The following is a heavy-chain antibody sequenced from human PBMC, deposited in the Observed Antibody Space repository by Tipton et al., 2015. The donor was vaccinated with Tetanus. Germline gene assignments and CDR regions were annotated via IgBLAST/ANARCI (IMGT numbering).Heavy chain of an antibody. CDR2: INPRGGLT. V-gene: IGHV1-46*01. Sequence: QSGAEVKRPGASVKVSCKASGYTFSNFEMHWVRQAPGQGLEWMGTINPRGGLTTYAQKFKGRLIVAKDTSTSTVSMELNSLRSEDTAVYYCARQRANRADAFDIWGQGTMVIVSS. CDR1: GYTFSNFE. J-gene: IGHJ3*02. CDR3: ARQRANRADAFDI. D-gene: IGHD6-25*01.